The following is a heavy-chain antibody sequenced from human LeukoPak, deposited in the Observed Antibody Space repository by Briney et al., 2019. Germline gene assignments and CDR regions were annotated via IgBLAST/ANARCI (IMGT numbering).Heavy chain of an antibody. CDR2: ISSYGTYI. CDR3: ARSAAGSYYYYYYMDV. V-gene: IGHV3-21*01. J-gene: IGHJ6*03. D-gene: IGHD6-13*01. Sequence: PGGSLRLSCAASGFTFKSYSMNWVRQAPGKGLEWVSTISSYGTYIYYANSVKGRFTISRDNAENSLYLQMDSLRAEDTAVYYCARSAAGSYYYYYYMDVWGKGTTVTVSS. CDR1: GFTFKSYS.